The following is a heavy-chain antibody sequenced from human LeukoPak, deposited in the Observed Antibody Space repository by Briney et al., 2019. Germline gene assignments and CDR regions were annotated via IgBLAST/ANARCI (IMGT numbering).Heavy chain of an antibody. D-gene: IGHD6-13*01. Sequence: GESLKISCKGSGYSFTSYWIGWVRQMPGKGLEWMGIIYPGDSDTRYSPSFQGQVTISADKSISTAYLQWSSLKASDTAMYYCARHLRMAAAGTGSWFDPWGQGTLVTVSS. V-gene: IGHV5-51*01. J-gene: IGHJ5*02. CDR3: ARHLRMAAAGTGSWFDP. CDR1: GYSFTSYW. CDR2: IYPGDSDT.